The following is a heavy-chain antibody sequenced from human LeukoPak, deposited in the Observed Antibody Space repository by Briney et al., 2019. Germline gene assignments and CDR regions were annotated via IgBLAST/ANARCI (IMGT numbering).Heavy chain of an antibody. V-gene: IGHV4-30-4*01. CDR2: IYYSGST. J-gene: IGHJ4*02. D-gene: IGHD2-21*02. Sequence: PSETLSLTCTVSGGSISSGDYYWSWIRQPPGKGLEWIGYIYYSGSTYYNPSLKSRVTISVDTSKNQFSLKLSSVTAADTAVYYCARSNCGGDCSITTLFDYWGQGTLVTVSS. CDR3: ARSNCGGDCSITTLFDY. CDR1: GGSISSGDYY.